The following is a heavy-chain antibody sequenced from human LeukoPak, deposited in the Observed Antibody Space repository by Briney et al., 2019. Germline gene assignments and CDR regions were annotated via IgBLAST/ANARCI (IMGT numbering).Heavy chain of an antibody. V-gene: IGHV3-49*04. CDR1: GFTFGDYG. D-gene: IGHD2-2*01. CDR2: IRSKAYGGTT. Sequence: PGRSLRLSCTASGFTFGDYGMSWVRQAPGKGLEWVGFIRSKAYGGTTEYAASVKGRFTISRDDSKSIAYLQMNSLKTEDTAVYYCTRVPAARAPYFDYWGQGTLVTVSS. J-gene: IGHJ4*02. CDR3: TRVPAARAPYFDY.